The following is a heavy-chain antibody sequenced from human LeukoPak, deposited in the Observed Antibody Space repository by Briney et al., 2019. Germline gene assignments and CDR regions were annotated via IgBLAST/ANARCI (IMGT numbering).Heavy chain of an antibody. D-gene: IGHD5-12*01. V-gene: IGHV3-7*01. CDR1: GFIFSSCW. CDR2: IKEDESVK. CDR3: VRAPTVDQLDI. Sequence: PTGGSLRLSCVASGFIFSSCWMSWVRQAPGKGLEWVGNIKEDESVKDYVDSVKGRFALSRDNAKNSVYLQMNSLRAEDTAMYYCVRAPTVDQLDIWGLGTMVTVSS. J-gene: IGHJ3*02.